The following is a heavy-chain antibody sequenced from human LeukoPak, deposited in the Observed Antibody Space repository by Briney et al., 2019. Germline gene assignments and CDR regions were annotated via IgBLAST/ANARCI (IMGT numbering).Heavy chain of an antibody. J-gene: IGHJ5*02. CDR2: ISTTSRHI. V-gene: IGHV3-21*01. CDR3: AGDLAPTTNLARWLDP. Sequence: PGGSLRLSCAASGFTFSSYAMSWVRQAPGKRLEWVSSISTTSRHIHYADSLKGRFTISRDNAKNSLFLQMDSLRAEDTAIYYCAGDLAPTTNLARWLDPWGQGTLVTVSS. D-gene: IGHD4-17*01. CDR1: GFTFSSYA.